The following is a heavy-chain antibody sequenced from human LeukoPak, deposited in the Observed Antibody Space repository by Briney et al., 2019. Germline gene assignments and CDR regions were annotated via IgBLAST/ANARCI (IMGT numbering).Heavy chain of an antibody. CDR3: ARQDGGYYYWFDP. Sequence: SETLSLTCTVSGGSISSSSYYWGWIRQPPGKGLEWIGSIYYSGDTYYNPSLKSRRVTISVDTSKKQFSLKLSSVTAADTAVYYCARQDGGYYYWFDPWGQGTLVTVSS. CDR1: GGSISSSSYY. CDR2: IYYSGDT. J-gene: IGHJ5*02. V-gene: IGHV4-39*01. D-gene: IGHD3-3*01.